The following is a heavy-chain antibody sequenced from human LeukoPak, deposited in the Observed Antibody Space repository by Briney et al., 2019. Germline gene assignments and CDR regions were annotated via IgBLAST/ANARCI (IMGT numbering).Heavy chain of an antibody. Sequence: SVKVSCKASGGTFNSYAINWVRQAPGQGLEWMGRIIPIFGTANYAQKFQGRVTITTDTSTAYVELSSLRSEDTAVYYCARTQGDDSIQLWSFDYWGQGTLVTVSS. CDR3: ARTQGDDSIQLWSFDY. V-gene: IGHV1-69*05. J-gene: IGHJ4*02. CDR2: IIPIFGTA. D-gene: IGHD5-18*01. CDR1: GGTFNSYA.